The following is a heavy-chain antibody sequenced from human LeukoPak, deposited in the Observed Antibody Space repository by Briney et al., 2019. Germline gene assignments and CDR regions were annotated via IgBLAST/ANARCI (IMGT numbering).Heavy chain of an antibody. J-gene: IGHJ5*02. D-gene: IGHD3-10*01. CDR1: GYTFTGYY. V-gene: IGHV1-2*02. CDR2: INPNSGGT. Sequence: ASVKVSCKASGYTFTGYYMHWVRQAPGQGLEWMGWINPNSGGTNYAQKFQGRVTMTRGTSISTAYMELSRLRSDDTAVYYCARGLLWFGESNWFDPWGQGTLVTVSS. CDR3: ARGLLWFGESNWFDP.